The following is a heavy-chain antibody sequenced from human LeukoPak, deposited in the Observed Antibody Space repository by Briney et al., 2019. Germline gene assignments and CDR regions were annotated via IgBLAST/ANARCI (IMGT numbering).Heavy chain of an antibody. CDR3: ATLLGETPFFDY. D-gene: IGHD1-26*01. Sequence: ASVKVSCKVSGTYTLIELSMHWVRQAPGKGREWMGGFDPEDGETIYAQKFKGRVTMTEDTSTDTAYMDLSSLRSEDTAVYYCATLLGETPFFDYWGQGTLVTVSS. CDR1: GTYTLIELS. V-gene: IGHV1-24*01. J-gene: IGHJ4*02. CDR2: FDPEDGET.